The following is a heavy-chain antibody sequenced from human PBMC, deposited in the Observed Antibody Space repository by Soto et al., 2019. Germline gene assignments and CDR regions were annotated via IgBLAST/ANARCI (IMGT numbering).Heavy chain of an antibody. J-gene: IGHJ4*02. V-gene: IGHV1-69*04. D-gene: IGHD6-19*01. Sequence: ASVKVSCKASGGTFSSYTISWVRQAPGQGLEWMGRIIPILGIANYAQKFRGRVTITADKSTSTAYMELSSLRSEDTAVYYCARDKGTVAGQYYFDYWGQGTLVTVSS. CDR1: GGTFSSYT. CDR3: ARDKGTVAGQYYFDY. CDR2: IIPILGIA.